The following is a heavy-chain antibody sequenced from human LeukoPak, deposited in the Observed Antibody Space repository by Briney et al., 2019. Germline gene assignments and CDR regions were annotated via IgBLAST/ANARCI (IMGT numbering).Heavy chain of an antibody. D-gene: IGHD3-9*01. CDR1: GGSFSGYY. CDR2: IKHSGST. V-gene: IGHV4-34*01. CDR3: ARGDILSGYSF. J-gene: IGHJ4*02. Sequence: SETLSLTCAVSGGSFSGYYWSWIRQPPGKGLEWIGEIKHSGSTKYNPSLKSRVTISVDTSKNQFSLKLSSVTAADTAVYYCARGDILSGYSFWGQGTLVTVSS.